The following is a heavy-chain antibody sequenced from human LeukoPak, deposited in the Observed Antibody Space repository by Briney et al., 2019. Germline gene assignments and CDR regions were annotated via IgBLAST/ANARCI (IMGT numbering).Heavy chain of an antibody. D-gene: IGHD3-22*01. CDR1: GFTFSSYA. Sequence: GGSLRLSCAASGFTFSSYAMNWVRQAPGKGLEWVSAIRVDGSHTYYADSVEGRFTISRDNSKNTLSLQMNSLRAEDTAVYYCAKCYDTSGRRASDIWGQGTMVTVSS. CDR3: AKCYDTSGRRASDI. V-gene: IGHV3-23*01. J-gene: IGHJ3*02. CDR2: IRVDGSHT.